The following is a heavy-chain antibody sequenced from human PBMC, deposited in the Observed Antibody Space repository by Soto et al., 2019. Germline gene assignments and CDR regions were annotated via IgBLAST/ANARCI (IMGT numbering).Heavy chain of an antibody. J-gene: IGHJ4*02. V-gene: IGHV3-23*01. D-gene: IGHD3-10*01. CDR3: AKFRAGLGSQTDS. CDR2: VGVSGATT. CDR1: GFTFISYA. Sequence: EVQLLESGGGLVQPGGSLTLSCGASGFTFISYAMSWVRQAPGKGLEWVSTVGVSGATTYYADSVKGRFTISRDNSNNTLYLQMHSLRAEDTAIYYCAKFRAGLGSQTDSWGQGTLVTVSS.